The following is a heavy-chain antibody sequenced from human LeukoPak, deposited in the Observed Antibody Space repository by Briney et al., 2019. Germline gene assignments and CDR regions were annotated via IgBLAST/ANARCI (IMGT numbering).Heavy chain of an antibody. V-gene: IGHV3-73*01. D-gene: IGHD3-10*01. J-gene: IGHJ4*02. CDR2: IRSRTNNYAT. CDR1: GFTFSSYG. CDR3: TRHAASGGSGVDY. Sequence: GGSLRLSCAASGFTFSSYGMHWVRQASGKGLEWVGRIRSRTNNYATAYAASVKDRFTISRDDSKNTAYLQMNSLKTEDTAVYYCTRHAASGGSGVDYWGRGTLVTVSS.